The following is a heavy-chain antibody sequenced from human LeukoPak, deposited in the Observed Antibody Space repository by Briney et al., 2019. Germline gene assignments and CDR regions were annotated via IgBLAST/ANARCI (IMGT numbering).Heavy chain of an antibody. CDR1: GGSISSSNW. J-gene: IGHJ4*02. V-gene: IGHV4-4*02. D-gene: IGHD6-19*01. CDR2: IYHSGST. CDR3: ARAPSIAVAGPFDY. Sequence: PSETLSLTCAVSGGSISSSNWWSWVRQPPGKGLEWIGEIYHSGSTNYNPSLKSRVTISVDKSMNQFSLKLSSVTAADTAVYYCARAPSIAVAGPFDYWGQGTLVTVSS.